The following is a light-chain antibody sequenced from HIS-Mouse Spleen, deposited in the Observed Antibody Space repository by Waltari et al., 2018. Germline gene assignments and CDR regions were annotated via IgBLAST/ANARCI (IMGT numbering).Light chain of an antibody. CDR1: QSVSSSY. CDR3: QQYGSSP. J-gene: IGKJ3*01. Sequence: EIVLTQSPGTLSLSPGERATLSCRASQSVSSSYLAWYQQKPGQAPRRLIYGASSRATGIPDRFSGSGSGTDFTLTISRLEPEDFAVYYCQQYGSSPFGPGTKVDIK. CDR2: GAS. V-gene: IGKV3-20*01.